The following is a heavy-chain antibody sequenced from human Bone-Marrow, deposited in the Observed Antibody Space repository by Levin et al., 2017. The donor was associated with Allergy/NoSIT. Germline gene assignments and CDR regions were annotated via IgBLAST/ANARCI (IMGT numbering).Heavy chain of an antibody. CDR3: ARDFSGWFRELVLDY. CDR2: IYHSGST. D-gene: IGHD3-10*01. J-gene: IGHJ4*02. CDR1: GYSISSGYY. Sequence: LSQTLSLTCAVSGYSISSGYYWGWIRQPPGKGLEWIGSIYHSGSTYYNPSLKSRVTISVDTSKNQFSLKLSSVTAADTAVYYCARDFSGWFRELVLDYWGQGTLVTVSS. V-gene: IGHV4-38-2*02.